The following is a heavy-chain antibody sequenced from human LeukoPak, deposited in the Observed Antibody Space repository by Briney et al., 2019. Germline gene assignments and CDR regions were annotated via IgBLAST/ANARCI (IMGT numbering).Heavy chain of an antibody. V-gene: IGHV3-30*18. CDR2: ISYDGSNK. D-gene: IGHD3-10*01. CDR3: AKIGVRGVINY. Sequence: GALRLSCAASGFTFSSYGMHWVRQAPGKGLEWVAVISYDGSNKYYADSVKGRFTISRDNSKNTLYLQMNSLRAEDTAVYYCAKIGVRGVINYWGQGTLVTVSS. J-gene: IGHJ4*02. CDR1: GFTFSSYG.